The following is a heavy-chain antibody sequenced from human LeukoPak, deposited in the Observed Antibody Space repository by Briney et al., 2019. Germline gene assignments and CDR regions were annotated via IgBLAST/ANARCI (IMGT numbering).Heavy chain of an antibody. D-gene: IGHD2-2*01. CDR3: AKLAADIVVVPAASDP. Sequence: GGSLTLSWAASAFTFSSYSISWVRQAPGKGLEWVSAISGRVGSTYYADSVKGRFTISRDNSKNTLYLQLNSLRAEATAVSYCAKLAADIVVVPAASDPWGQGTLVTVSS. CDR1: AFTFSSYS. V-gene: IGHV3-23*01. CDR2: ISGRVGST. J-gene: IGHJ5*02.